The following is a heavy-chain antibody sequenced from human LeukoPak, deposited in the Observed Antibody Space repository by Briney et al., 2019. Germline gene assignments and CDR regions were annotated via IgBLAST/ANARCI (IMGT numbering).Heavy chain of an antibody. CDR2: ISSSGSTM. J-gene: IGHJ4*02. CDR1: GFTFSSYG. D-gene: IGHD3-10*01. CDR3: ARGLYGAGSFYVY. V-gene: IGHV3-48*03. Sequence: GGSLRLSCAASGFTFSSYGMNWVRQAPGKGLEWVSYISSSGSTMYYADSVKGRFTISRDNAKNSLYLQMNSLRAEDTAVYYCARGLYGAGSFYVYWGQGTLVTVSS.